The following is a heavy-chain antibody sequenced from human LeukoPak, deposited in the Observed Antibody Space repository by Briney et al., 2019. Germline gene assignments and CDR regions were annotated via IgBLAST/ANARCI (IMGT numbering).Heavy chain of an antibody. CDR3: AGDRYSSIWSYY. V-gene: IGHV4-59*03. J-gene: IGHJ4*02. Sequence: SETLSLTCTVSGGSISSYYWSWIRQPPGKGLEWIGYIYNDGSTNYSPSLRSRVAISVDTTKNQVSLKLTSLTAADTAAYYCAGDRYSSIWSYYWGQGTLVTVSS. D-gene: IGHD6-13*01. CDR1: GGSISSYY. CDR2: IYNDGST.